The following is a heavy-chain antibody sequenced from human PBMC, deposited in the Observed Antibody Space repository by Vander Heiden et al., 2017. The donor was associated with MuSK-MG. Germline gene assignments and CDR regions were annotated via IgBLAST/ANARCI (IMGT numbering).Heavy chain of an antibody. V-gene: IGHV4-34*01. CDR1: GGSFSGYY. CDR2: INHSGST. Sequence: QVQLQQWGAGLLKPSETLSLTCAVYGGSFSGYYWSWIRQPPGKGLEWIGEINHSGSTNYNPSLKSRVTISVDTSKNQFSLKLSSVTAADTAVYYCARGNYYDSSGYYQKTSYYGMDVWGQGTTVTVSS. D-gene: IGHD3-22*01. J-gene: IGHJ6*02. CDR3: ARGNYYDSSGYYQKTSYYGMDV.